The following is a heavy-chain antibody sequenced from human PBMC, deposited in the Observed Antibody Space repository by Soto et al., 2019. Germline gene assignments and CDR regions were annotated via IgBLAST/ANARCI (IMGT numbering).Heavy chain of an antibody. CDR1: GFTFSSYA. D-gene: IGHD2-15*01. CDR2: ISGSGGST. J-gene: IGHJ4*02. V-gene: IGHV3-23*01. Sequence: LSCAASGFTFSSYAMSWVRQAPGKGLEWASAISGSGGSTYYTDSVKGRFTISRDNSKNTLYLQMNSLRAEDTAVYYCAKGGYCSGGSCYHTLVYYFDYWGQGTLVTVSS. CDR3: AKGGYCSGGSCYHTLVYYFDY.